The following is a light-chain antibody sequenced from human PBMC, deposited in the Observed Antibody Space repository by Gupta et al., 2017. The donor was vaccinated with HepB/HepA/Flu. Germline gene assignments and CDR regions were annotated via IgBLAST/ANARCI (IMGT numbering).Light chain of an antibody. Sequence: DIQLTQSPSFLSASVGDRVTITCRASQGINNHLGWYQQKPVKAPKLLIHSASIVQSGVPSRFSGSGSGTEFTLTISILHPEDFATYYCQQRNSSPITFGGGTKVEI. CDR2: SAS. J-gene: IGKJ4*01. CDR1: QGINNH. CDR3: QQRNSSPIT. V-gene: IGKV1-9*01.